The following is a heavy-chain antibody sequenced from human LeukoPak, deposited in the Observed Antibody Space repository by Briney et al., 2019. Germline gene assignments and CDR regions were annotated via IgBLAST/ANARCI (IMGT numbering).Heavy chain of an antibody. CDR2: ISAFKGNT. CDR3: ARDHIAVAGNAVFDI. CDR1: GYTFTSYG. Sequence: ASVTVSCKASGYTFTSYGISWVRQAPGQGLEWMGWISAFKGNTNYAQKLQGRVTMTTDTSTSTAYMELRSLRSDDTAVYYCARDHIAVAGNAVFDIWGQGTMVTV. V-gene: IGHV1-18*01. J-gene: IGHJ3*02. D-gene: IGHD6-19*01.